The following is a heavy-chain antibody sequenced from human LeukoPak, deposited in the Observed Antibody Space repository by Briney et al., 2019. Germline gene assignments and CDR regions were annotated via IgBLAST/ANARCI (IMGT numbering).Heavy chain of an antibody. V-gene: IGHV3-48*03. Sequence: PGGSLRLSCAASGFTFSSYEMNWVRQAPGKGLEWVSYISSSGSTIYYADSVEGRFTISRDNAKNSLYLQMSSLRAEDTAVYYCAKKSDKYYGSGSAYDYWGQGTLVTVSS. D-gene: IGHD3-10*01. CDR3: AKKSDKYYGSGSAYDY. CDR1: GFTFSSYE. CDR2: ISSSGSTI. J-gene: IGHJ4*02.